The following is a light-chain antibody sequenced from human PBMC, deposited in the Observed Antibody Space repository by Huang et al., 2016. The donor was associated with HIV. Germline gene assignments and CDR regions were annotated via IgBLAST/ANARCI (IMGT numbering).Light chain of an antibody. CDR2: GVS. Sequence: EIVMTQSPATLSVSPGERVTLSCRASQSLSSQLAWYQQKRGQAPRLLIYGVSTRATDIPARFSGSGSGTAFTLTINSLQSEDFATYYCQQYNDWPLTFGQGTEVEIK. CDR3: QQYNDWPLT. V-gene: IGKV3-15*01. CDR1: QSLSSQ. J-gene: IGKJ1*01.